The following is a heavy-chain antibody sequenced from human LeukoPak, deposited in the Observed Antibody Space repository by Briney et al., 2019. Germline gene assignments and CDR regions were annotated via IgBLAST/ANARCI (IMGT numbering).Heavy chain of an antibody. CDR1: GGSFSGYY. D-gene: IGHD3-22*01. CDR3: ARVGSYDSSGYYVYYFDY. J-gene: IGHJ4*02. Sequence: SETLSLTCAVYGGSFSGYYWSWIRQPPGKGLEWIGEINHSGSTNYNPSLKSRVTISIDTSKNQFSLKLSSVTAADTAVYYCARVGSYDSSGYYVYYFDYWGQGTLVTVSS. V-gene: IGHV4-34*01. CDR2: INHSGST.